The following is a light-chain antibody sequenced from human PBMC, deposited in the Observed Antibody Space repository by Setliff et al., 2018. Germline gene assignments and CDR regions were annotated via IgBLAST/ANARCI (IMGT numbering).Light chain of an antibody. J-gene: IGLJ1*01. Sequence: QSVLTQPRSVSGSPGQSVTISCTGTSSDVGGYNYVSWYQQHPGKAPKVMIYDVSKRPSGVPDRFSGSKSGNTASLTITGLQAEDESDYYCQSYDSSLSGSVFGTGTKVTVL. CDR1: SSDVGGYNY. CDR2: DVS. CDR3: QSYDSSLSGSV. V-gene: IGLV2-11*01.